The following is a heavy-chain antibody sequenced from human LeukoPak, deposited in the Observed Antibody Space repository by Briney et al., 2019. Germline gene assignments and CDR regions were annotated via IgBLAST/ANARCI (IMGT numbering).Heavy chain of an antibody. CDR2: IYYSGST. V-gene: IGHV4-59*01. Sequence: SETLSLTCTVSGGSISSYYWSWIRQPPGKGLEWIGYIYYSGSTNYNPSLKSRVTISVDTSKNQFSLKLSSVTAADTAVCYCARAYYENIGDAFDIWGQGTMVTVSS. J-gene: IGHJ3*02. CDR3: ARAYYENIGDAFDI. D-gene: IGHD3-22*01. CDR1: GGSISSYY.